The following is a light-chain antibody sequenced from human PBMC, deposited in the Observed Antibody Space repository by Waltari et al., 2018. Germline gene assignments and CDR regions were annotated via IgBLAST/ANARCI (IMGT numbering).Light chain of an antibody. V-gene: IGKV3-15*01. CDR2: DAS. CDR1: QSLRRD. J-gene: IGKJ1*01. CDR3: QQYHDWPRT. Sequence: EILLTQSPATLFVSPGDRATLFCRASQSLRRDLAWYQQKPGQAPRLLVYDASTREVGVPDRFSGSGSRTEFTLTISSLQSEDSAVYYCQQYHDWPRTFGQGTKVEIK.